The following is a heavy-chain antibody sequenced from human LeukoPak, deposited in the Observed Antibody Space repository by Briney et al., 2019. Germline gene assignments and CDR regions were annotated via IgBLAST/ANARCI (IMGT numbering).Heavy chain of an antibody. V-gene: IGHV1-24*01. Sequence: ASVKVSCKVSGYTLTELSMHWVRQAPGKGLEWMGGFDPEDGETIYAQKFQGRVTMTRDTSTSTVYMELSSLRSEDTAVYYCARPYSSSSKAFDIWGQGTMVTVSS. CDR2: FDPEDGET. J-gene: IGHJ3*02. D-gene: IGHD6-6*01. CDR1: GYTLTELS. CDR3: ARPYSSSSKAFDI.